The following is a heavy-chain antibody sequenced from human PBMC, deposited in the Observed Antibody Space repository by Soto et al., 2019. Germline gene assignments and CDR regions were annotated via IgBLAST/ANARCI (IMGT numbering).Heavy chain of an antibody. CDR2: INPSSGTT. J-gene: IGHJ6*02. Sequence: EVQLLESGGGLVQPGGSLRLACDASGFSFSTYEMTWARQAPGKGLEWVAFINPSSGTTHYADSVKGRFTISRDNSKDTLYLQLTSLRVEDTAVYYCTKGGWLDVWDQGTTVTVSS. V-gene: IGHV3-23*01. CDR1: GFSFSTYE. D-gene: IGHD2-15*01. CDR3: TKGGWLDV.